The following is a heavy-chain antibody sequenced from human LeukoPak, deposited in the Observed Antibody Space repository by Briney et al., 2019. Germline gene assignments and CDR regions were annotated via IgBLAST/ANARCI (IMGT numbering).Heavy chain of an antibody. CDR2: MNANSGNT. CDR3: ARSCSSTSCLYYYYYYMDV. J-gene: IGHJ6*03. Sequence: GSSVKVSCKASGGTFSSYAISWVRQAPGQGLEWMGWMNANSGNTGYAQKFQGRVTMTRNTSISTAYMELSSLRSEDTAVYYCARSCSSTSCLYYYYYYMDVWGKGTTVTISS. D-gene: IGHD2-2*01. V-gene: IGHV1-8*02. CDR1: GGTFSSYA.